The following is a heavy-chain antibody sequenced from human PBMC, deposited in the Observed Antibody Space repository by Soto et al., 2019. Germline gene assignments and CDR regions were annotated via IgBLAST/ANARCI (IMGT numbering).Heavy chain of an antibody. Sequence: SEALSVTCTVSGGSISSSSYYWGWIRQPPGKGLEWIGSIYYSGSTYYNPSLKSRVTISVDTSKNQFSLKLSSVTAADTAVYYCASRTRYYDILTGGNYYDFDYWGQGTLVTVSS. CDR3: ASRTRYYDILTGGNYYDFDY. D-gene: IGHD3-9*01. J-gene: IGHJ4*02. V-gene: IGHV4-39*01. CDR2: IYYSGST. CDR1: GGSISSSSYY.